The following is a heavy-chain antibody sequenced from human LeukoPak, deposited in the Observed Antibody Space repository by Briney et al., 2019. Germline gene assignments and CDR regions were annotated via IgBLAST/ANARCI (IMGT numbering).Heavy chain of an antibody. J-gene: IGHJ4*02. CDR3: ARDVRGYTESYFDY. CDR2: IYYSGST. D-gene: IGHD5-12*01. V-gene: IGHV4-30-4*08. CDR1: GGSISSGDYY. Sequence: SETLSLTCTVSGGSISSGDYYWSWIRQPPGKGLEWIGYIYYSGSTYYNPSLKSRVTISVDTSKNQFSLKLSSVTAADTAVYCARDVRGYTESYFDYWGQGTLVTVSS.